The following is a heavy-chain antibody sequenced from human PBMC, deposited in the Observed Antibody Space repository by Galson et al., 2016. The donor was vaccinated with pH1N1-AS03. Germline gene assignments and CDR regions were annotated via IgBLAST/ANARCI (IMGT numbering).Heavy chain of an antibody. CDR2: IIPIFGTV. Sequence: SVKVSSKASGGTFNSDAISWVRQAPGQGLEWMGRIIPIFGTVNFAQRFQGRLTITADESTSTAYMELSSLRSDDTAVYYCAREGHGGRYQSDAFDIWGQGTMVTVSS. V-gene: IGHV1-69*13. CDR3: AREGHGGRYQSDAFDI. CDR1: GGTFNSDA. D-gene: IGHD1-26*01. J-gene: IGHJ3*02.